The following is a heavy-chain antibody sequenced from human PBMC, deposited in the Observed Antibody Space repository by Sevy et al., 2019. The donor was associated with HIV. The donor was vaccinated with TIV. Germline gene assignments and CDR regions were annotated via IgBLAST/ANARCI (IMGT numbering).Heavy chain of an antibody. J-gene: IGHJ4*02. CDR1: GFTFSSYG. CDR3: TTKKDFWSGYFYFDY. CDR2: IKSKTAGGTT. D-gene: IGHD3-3*01. V-gene: IGHV3-15*05. Sequence: GGSLRLSCGASGFTFSSYGMHWVRQAPGKGLEWVGRIKSKTAGGTTDYAAPVKGRFTISRDDSKNTLYLLMNSLKTDDTAVYYCTTKKDFWSGYFYFDYWGQGTLVTVSS.